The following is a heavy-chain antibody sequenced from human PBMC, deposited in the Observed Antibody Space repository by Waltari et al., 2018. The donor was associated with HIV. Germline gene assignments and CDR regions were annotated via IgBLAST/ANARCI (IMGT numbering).Heavy chain of an antibody. CDR3: AMARVVY. CDR1: GVTFINYA. D-gene: IGHD2-8*01. Sequence: EVQLLESGGGLVQPGGSLRLSCAVFGVTFINYAMSWVRQAPGKGLEWVSASGGGAGNTYYADSVKGRFTISRDNSKNTLYLQMNSLRAEDTAIYYCAMARVVYWGQGTLVTVSS. CDR2: SGGGAGNT. V-gene: IGHV3-23*01. J-gene: IGHJ4*02.